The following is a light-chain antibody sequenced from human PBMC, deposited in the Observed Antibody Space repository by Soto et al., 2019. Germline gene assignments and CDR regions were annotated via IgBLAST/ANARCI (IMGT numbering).Light chain of an antibody. CDR3: QTWGTDSYVV. CDR2: VNSDGSH. Sequence: QSVLTQSTTASASLGASVKLTCTLNSGGHSSYAIAWHQKKPEKGPRFLMKVNSDGSHSKGDGIPDRFSGSSSGTERYLTISRLQAEDEADYYCQTWGTDSYVVFGGGTKLTVL. J-gene: IGLJ2*01. V-gene: IGLV4-69*02. CDR1: SGGHSSYA.